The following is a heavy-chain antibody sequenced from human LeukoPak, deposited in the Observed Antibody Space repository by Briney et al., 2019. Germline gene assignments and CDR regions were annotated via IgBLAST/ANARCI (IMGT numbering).Heavy chain of an antibody. CDR1: GFTFSSYS. Sequence: GGPLRLSCAASGFTFSSYSMNWVRQAPGKGLDWVSSISSSSSYIYYADSVKGRFTISRDNAKNSLYLQMNSLRAEDTAVYYCAREIYDYVWGTYGPRDAFDIWGQGTMVTVSS. J-gene: IGHJ3*02. V-gene: IGHV3-21*01. CDR2: ISSSSSYI. CDR3: AREIYDYVWGTYGPRDAFDI. D-gene: IGHD3-16*01.